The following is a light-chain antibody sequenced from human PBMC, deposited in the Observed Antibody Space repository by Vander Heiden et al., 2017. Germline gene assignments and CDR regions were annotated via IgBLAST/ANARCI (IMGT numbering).Light chain of an antibody. Sequence: DIQVTQSPSSLSASVGDRVTITCRASQSINIYLNWYQQKLGKAPKVLIYAASSLLSGVPSRFSGSGLGTDFTLTISSLQPEDFATYYCLQTDSTPYTFGQGTKLEIK. CDR1: QSINIY. V-gene: IGKV1-39*01. CDR2: AAS. J-gene: IGKJ2*01. CDR3: LQTDSTPYT.